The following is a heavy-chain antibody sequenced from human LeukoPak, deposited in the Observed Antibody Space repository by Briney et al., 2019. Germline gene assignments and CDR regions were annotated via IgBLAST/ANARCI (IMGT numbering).Heavy chain of an antibody. V-gene: IGHV4-4*02. D-gene: IGHD3-10*01. J-gene: IGHJ4*02. CDR3: ANYYYGSGIPLDY. CDR2: IYYSGST. Sequence: PSGTLSLTCTVSGGSSSSSNWWSWARQPPGKGLEWIGSIYYSGSTYYNPSLKSRVTISVDTSKNQFSLKLSSVTAADTAVYYCANYYYGSGIPLDYWGQGTLVTVSS. CDR1: GGSSSSSNW.